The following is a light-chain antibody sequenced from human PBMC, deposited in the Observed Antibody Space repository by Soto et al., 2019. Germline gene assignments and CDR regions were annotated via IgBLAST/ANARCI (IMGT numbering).Light chain of an antibody. V-gene: IGKV3D-20*02. CDR1: HSVSNNY. J-gene: IGKJ5*01. Sequence: VVTQSPGTLSLYPGERATLSCRASHSVSNNYLAWYQQKPGQAPRLLIYGASNRATGIPPRFSGSGSGTDFTLTISSLEPEDSAVYYCQQRHMWPITFGQGTRPEN. CDR3: QQRHMWPIT. CDR2: GAS.